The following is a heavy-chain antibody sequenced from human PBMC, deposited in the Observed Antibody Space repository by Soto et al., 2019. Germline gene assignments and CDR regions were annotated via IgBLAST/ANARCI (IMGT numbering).Heavy chain of an antibody. CDR1: GGSFSGYY. D-gene: IGHD3-16*01. J-gene: IGHJ4*02. V-gene: IGHV4-34*01. Sequence: SETLSLTCTFSGGSFSGYYWNWIRQPPGEGLEWIGSTYHSRSTNYNPSLRGRVTLSVDMSKNQFSLRLSSVTAADTAVYYCARHGHWAPLDDWGQGTLVTVSS. CDR3: ARHGHWAPLDD. CDR2: TYHSRST.